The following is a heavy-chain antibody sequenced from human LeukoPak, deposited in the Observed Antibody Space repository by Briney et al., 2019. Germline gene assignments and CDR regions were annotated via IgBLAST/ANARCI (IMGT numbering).Heavy chain of an antibody. CDR2: ISGTGGSS. Sequence: PGGSLRLSCAASGFTFSVYGISWVRQAPGKGLEWVSTISGTGGSSYYADSVKGRFTISRDNPKNTLYLQMNSLRAEDTAIYYCAKGPRYDTSGYYYYEHWGQGTLVTVSS. D-gene: IGHD3-22*01. V-gene: IGHV3-23*01. CDR1: GFTFSVYG. J-gene: IGHJ4*02. CDR3: AKGPRYDTSGYYYYEH.